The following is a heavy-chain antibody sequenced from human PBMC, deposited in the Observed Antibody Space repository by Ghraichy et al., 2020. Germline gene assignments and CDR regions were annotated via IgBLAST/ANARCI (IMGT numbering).Heavy chain of an antibody. CDR3: ARDLGARAGDAFDI. CDR1: GFTFSSYE. D-gene: IGHD1-26*01. Sequence: GESLNISCAASGFTFSSYEMNWVRQAPGKGLEWVSYISSSGSTIYYADSVKGRFTISRDNAKNSLYLQMNSLRAEDTAVYYCARDLGARAGDAFDIWGQGTMVTVSS. J-gene: IGHJ3*02. CDR2: ISSSGSTI. V-gene: IGHV3-48*03.